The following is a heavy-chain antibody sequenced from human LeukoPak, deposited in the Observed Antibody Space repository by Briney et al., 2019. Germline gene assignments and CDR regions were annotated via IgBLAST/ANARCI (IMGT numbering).Heavy chain of an antibody. CDR3: AGGSGYLITS. D-gene: IGHD3-9*01. V-gene: IGHV3-7*01. J-gene: IGHJ5*02. Sequence: GGSLRLSCAASGFTFRSYWMDWVRQAPGKGLEWLAIIKQDGSEKHYKGSVEGRFTISRDNAKNSLHLQMNSLRAEDTAVYYCAGGSGYLITSWGQGTLVTVSS. CDR1: GFTFRSYW. CDR2: IKQDGSEK.